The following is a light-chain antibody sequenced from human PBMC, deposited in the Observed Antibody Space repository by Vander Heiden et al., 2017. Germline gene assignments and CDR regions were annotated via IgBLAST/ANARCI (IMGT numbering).Light chain of an antibody. CDR1: SSDVGSYNL. J-gene: IGLJ3*02. CDR2: EVS. CDR3: CSYAGSSTLV. V-gene: IGLV2-23*02. Sequence: QSALTQPASVSGSPGQSITISCTGTSSDVGSYNLVSWYQQHPGKAPKLRMYEVSKRPSGVSNRFSGSKSGNTASLTISGLQAEDEADDYCCSYAGSSTLVCGGG.